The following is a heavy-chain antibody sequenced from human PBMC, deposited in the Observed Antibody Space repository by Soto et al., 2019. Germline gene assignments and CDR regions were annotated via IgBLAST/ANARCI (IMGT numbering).Heavy chain of an antibody. CDR2: ISGSGGST. V-gene: IGHV3-53*01. CDR1: GLSVTANY. CDR3: ATGTFNFDS. J-gene: IGHJ4*02. Sequence: EVQLVESGGGLIQPGGSLRLICAASGLSVTANYMTWVRQAPGKGLEWVSSISGSGGSTYYADSVKGRFIISRDNSKSTLYLQMNSLRAEDTAVYYCATGTFNFDSWGQGTLVTVSS.